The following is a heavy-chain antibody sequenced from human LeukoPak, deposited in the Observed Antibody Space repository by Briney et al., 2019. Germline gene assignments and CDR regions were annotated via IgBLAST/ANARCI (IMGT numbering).Heavy chain of an antibody. D-gene: IGHD4-17*01. J-gene: IGHJ4*02. CDR3: AKASEGYYGVDY. Sequence: GGSQRLSCAASGFTFSSYSMNWVRQAPGKGLEWVSSISSSSSYIYYADSVKGRITISRDNAKNTLYLQMNSLRAEDTAVYYCAKASEGYYGVDYWGQGTLVTVSS. V-gene: IGHV3-21*04. CDR1: GFTFSSYS. CDR2: ISSSSSYI.